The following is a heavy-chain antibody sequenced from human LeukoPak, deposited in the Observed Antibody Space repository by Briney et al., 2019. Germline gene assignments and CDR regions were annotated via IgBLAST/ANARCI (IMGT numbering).Heavy chain of an antibody. CDR1: GFTFGAYA. CDR2: IRSRTYGCTT. J-gene: IGHJ4*02. CDR3: ARDQYAGYDPYYFDY. V-gene: IGHV3-49*04. Sequence: GGSLRLSCTASGFTFGAYAMTWVRQAPGKGLEWVSFIRSRTYGCTTEYAASVKGRFTISRDDSKSIAYLQMNSLKTEDTAVYYCARDQYAGYDPYYFDYWGQGTLVTVSS. D-gene: IGHD2-2*01.